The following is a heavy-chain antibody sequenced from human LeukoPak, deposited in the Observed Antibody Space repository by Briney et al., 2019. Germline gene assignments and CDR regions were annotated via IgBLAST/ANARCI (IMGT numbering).Heavy chain of an antibody. D-gene: IGHD6-19*01. CDR2: ISAYNGNT. J-gene: IGHJ4*02. Sequence: GASVKVSCKASGYTFTSYGISWVRQAPGQGLEWMGWISAYNGNTNYAQKLQGRVTMTTDTSTSTAYMGLRSLRSDDTAVYYCARDLKRLTSGWITAAAGDYWGQGTLVTVSS. CDR1: GYTFTSYG. CDR3: ARDLKRLTSGWITAAAGDY. V-gene: IGHV1-18*01.